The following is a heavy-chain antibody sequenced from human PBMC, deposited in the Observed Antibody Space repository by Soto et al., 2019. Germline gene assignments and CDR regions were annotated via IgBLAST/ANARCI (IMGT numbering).Heavy chain of an antibody. CDR3: ARTVSGGFDY. Sequence: SETLSLTCTVSGDSLTRNYWSWIRQPPGKGLEWLAFIHNGQTTNYNPSLVGRVSVSVDTSKSQLSLNLNSVTAADTAVYYCARTVSGGFDYCGQRSLVPVSA. CDR2: IHNGQTT. CDR1: GDSLTRNY. V-gene: IGHV4-59*01. J-gene: IGHJ4*01.